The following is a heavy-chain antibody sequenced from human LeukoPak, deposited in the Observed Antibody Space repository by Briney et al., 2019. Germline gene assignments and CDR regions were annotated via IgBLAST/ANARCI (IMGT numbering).Heavy chain of an antibody. Sequence: SQTLSLTCTVSGGSISSGGYYWSWIRQPPGKGLEWIGYIYYSGSTNYNPSLKSRVTISVDTSKNQFSLKLSSVTAADTAVHYCARRSLYEGAFDIWGQGTMVTVSS. CDR3: ARRSLYEGAFDI. V-gene: IGHV4-61*08. CDR2: IYYSGST. D-gene: IGHD2-8*01. CDR1: GGSISSGGYY. J-gene: IGHJ3*02.